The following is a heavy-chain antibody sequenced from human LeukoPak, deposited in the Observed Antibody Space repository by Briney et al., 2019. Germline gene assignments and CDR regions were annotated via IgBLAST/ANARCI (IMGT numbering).Heavy chain of an antibody. Sequence: SETLSLTCTLSGGSISSYYWSWIRQPPGKGLEWIGYIYYSGSTNYNPSLKSRVTISVDTSKNQFSLKLSSVTAADTAVYYCARSEFDWLLKFDYWGQGTLVTVSS. D-gene: IGHD3-9*01. V-gene: IGHV4-59*01. CDR1: GGSISSYY. CDR3: ARSEFDWLLKFDY. CDR2: IYYSGST. J-gene: IGHJ4*02.